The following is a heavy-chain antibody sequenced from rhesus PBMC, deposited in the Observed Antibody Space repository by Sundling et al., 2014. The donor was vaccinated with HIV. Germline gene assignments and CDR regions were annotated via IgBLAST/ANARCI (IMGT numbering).Heavy chain of an antibody. Sequence: EVQLVESGGGLVQPGGSLRLSCAASGFTFSGYGMYWVRQAPGKGLDWISAISSDGDTTYYADSVKGRFTISRDNSKNTLSLQMNSLRAEDTAVYYCATAIAGTFDGLDSWGQGVVVTVSS. D-gene: IGHD1-20*01. J-gene: IGHJ6*01. CDR3: ATAIAGTFDGLDS. V-gene: IGHV3S42*01. CDR1: GFTFSGYG. CDR2: ISSDGDTT.